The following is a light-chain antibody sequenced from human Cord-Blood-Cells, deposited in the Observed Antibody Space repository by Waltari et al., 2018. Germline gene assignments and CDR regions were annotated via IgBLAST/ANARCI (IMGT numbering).Light chain of an antibody. CDR3: RRALQSSLT. CDR2: LGS. J-gene: IGKJ1*01. CDR1: PSLLHSNGYNY. Sequence: IVMTQSPLSPPVTPGEPASISCRSRPSLLHSNGYNYLDWYLQKPGKAPQLPIYLGSYRGCEVPDRVSVSGSSTEVTLRIMRVEADDGGVYCCRRALQSSLTFRQGPK. V-gene: IGKV2-28*01.